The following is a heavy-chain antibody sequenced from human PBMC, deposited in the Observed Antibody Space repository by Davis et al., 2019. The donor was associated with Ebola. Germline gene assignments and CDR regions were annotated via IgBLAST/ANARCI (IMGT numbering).Heavy chain of an antibody. CDR3: ARAAVVVTDILYYYYGMEV. Sequence: MPSETLSLTCTVPGGSISSGDYYWSWIRQPPGKGLAWIGYIYYRGSTYYNPSLKSRVTISVDTSNNQFSLNLCSVTAADTAVYYCARAAVVVTDILYYYYGMEVWGQGTTVTVSS. V-gene: IGHV4-30-4*01. D-gene: IGHD2-21*02. CDR1: GGSISSGDYY. J-gene: IGHJ6*02. CDR2: IYYRGST.